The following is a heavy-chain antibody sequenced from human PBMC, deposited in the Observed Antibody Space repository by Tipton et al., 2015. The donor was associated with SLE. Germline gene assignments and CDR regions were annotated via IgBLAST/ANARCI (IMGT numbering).Heavy chain of an antibody. CDR2: VYYSGTT. D-gene: IGHD3-3*01. CDR3: ARHDPNYDFWSGSLGYFDY. J-gene: IGHJ4*02. CDR1: GDSINSRNYY. V-gene: IGHV4-39*07. Sequence: TLSLTCSVSGDSINSRNYYWGWVRQTPEKGLERIGSVYYSGTTFYNPSLKSRVTISIDTSRNSFSLKPTSVTAADTAVYYCARHDPNYDFWSGSLGYFDYWGQGALVSVSS.